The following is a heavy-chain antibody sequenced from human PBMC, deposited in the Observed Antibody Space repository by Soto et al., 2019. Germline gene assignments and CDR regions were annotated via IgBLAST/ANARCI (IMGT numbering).Heavy chain of an antibody. J-gene: IGHJ5*02. CDR1: CDSLSGYY. Sequence: SETLSLTRTVSCDSLSGYYRSFLRHSPGKGLEWIGCVPHRGCSNYNPSLKCRVTISVATSKNQFSLKLNSGTAADTAVYYCGRSDLYGGKYWGFDPWGQGALVTVS. D-gene: IGHD1-26*01. V-gene: IGHV4-59*13. CDR3: GRSDLYGGKYWGFDP. CDR2: VPHRGCS.